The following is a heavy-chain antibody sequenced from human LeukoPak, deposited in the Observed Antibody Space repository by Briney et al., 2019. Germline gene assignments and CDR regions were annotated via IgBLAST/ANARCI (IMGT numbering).Heavy chain of an antibody. D-gene: IGHD2-2*01. CDR2: ISAYNGNT. CDR3: ASCSPTTVTFDY. Sequence: ASVKVSCKASGYTFTGYYMHWVRQAPGQGLEWMGWISAYNGNTNYAPNLQGRVTMTTDTSTSTAYMELKSLRSDDTAVYYCASCSPTTVTFDYWGQGTLVTVSS. V-gene: IGHV1-18*04. CDR1: GYTFTGYY. J-gene: IGHJ4*02.